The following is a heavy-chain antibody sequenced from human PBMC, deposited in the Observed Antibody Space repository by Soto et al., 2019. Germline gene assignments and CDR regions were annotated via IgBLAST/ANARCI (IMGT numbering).Heavy chain of an antibody. CDR2: ISGSGSSI. V-gene: IGHV3-23*01. CDR1: GFIFSSSA. J-gene: IGHJ6*02. D-gene: IGHD2-21*02. CDR3: AKGGGDSLRYGMDV. Sequence: HPGGSLRLSCSASGFIFSSSAMNWVRQAPGKGLEWVSAISGSGSSIYYADSVKGRFTISRDNSKTTLYLQMDSLRVEDTAVYYCAKGGGDSLRYGMDVWGQGTTVTVSS.